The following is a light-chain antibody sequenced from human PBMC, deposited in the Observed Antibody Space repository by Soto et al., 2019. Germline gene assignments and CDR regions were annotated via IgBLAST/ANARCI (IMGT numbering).Light chain of an antibody. V-gene: IGLV3-9*01. CDR1: NIGSEN. J-gene: IGLJ3*02. Sequence: SYELTQSLSVSVALGQTARITCGGYNIGSENVHWYQQKPGQAPVMVIYRDTNRPSGIPERFSGSNSGNTATLTISRAQAGDGADYYCQVWDSSIPGAVFGGGTKVTVL. CDR3: QVWDSSIPGAV. CDR2: RDT.